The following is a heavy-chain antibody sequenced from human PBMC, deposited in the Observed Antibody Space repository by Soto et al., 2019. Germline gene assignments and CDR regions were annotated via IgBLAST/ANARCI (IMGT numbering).Heavy chain of an antibody. CDR3: ARVRGTMIVTNAFDI. D-gene: IGHD3-22*01. CDR2: IYYSGST. J-gene: IGHJ3*02. V-gene: IGHV4-59*01. Sequence: KASETLSLTCTVSGGSISSYYWSWIRQPPGKGLEWIGYIYYSGSTNYNPSLKSRVTISVDTSKNQFSLKLSSVTAADTAVYYCARVRGTMIVTNAFDIWGQGTMVT. CDR1: GGSISSYY.